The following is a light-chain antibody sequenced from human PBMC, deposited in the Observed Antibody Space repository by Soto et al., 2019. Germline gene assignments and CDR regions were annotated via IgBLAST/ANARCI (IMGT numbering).Light chain of an antibody. Sequence: EIVMTQSPGTLSVSPGERATLSCRASQSVSGNLAWYQQKPDQAPRLLIYGASTRATGIPARFSGSGSGTDFTLTISSLQSEDFAVYYCQQYNNWPRTFGQGTKVEIK. J-gene: IGKJ1*01. CDR3: QQYNNWPRT. V-gene: IGKV3-15*01. CDR1: QSVSGN. CDR2: GAS.